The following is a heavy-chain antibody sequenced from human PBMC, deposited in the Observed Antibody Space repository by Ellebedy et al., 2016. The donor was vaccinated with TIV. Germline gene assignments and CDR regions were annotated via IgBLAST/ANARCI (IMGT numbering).Heavy chain of an antibody. CDR1: GFSFRSYW. D-gene: IGHD4-17*01. V-gene: IGHV3-7*01. CDR2: IYKDGSTQ. Sequence: GGSLRLSCVASGFSFRSYWMSWVRQAPGKGLEWVANIYKDGSTQYYVDSVKGRFTISRDNANKSLFLQMNSLRGDDTALYYCARKGSYGDYAVQVNSWFDRWGRGTLVTVSS. CDR3: ARKGSYGDYAVQVNSWFDR. J-gene: IGHJ5*02.